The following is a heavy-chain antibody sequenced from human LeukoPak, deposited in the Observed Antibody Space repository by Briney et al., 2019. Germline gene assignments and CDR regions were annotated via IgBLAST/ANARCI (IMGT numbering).Heavy chain of an antibody. CDR2: IYSGGST. CDR3: ARHSNDFWSDYYTFDY. Sequence: GGSLRLSCAASGFTVSSNYMSWVRQAPGKRLEWVSVIYSGGSTYYADSVKGRFTISRDNSKNTLYLQMNSLRAEDTAVYYCARHSNDFWSDYYTFDYWGQGTLVTVSS. D-gene: IGHD3-3*01. J-gene: IGHJ4*02. V-gene: IGHV3-53*01. CDR1: GFTVSSNY.